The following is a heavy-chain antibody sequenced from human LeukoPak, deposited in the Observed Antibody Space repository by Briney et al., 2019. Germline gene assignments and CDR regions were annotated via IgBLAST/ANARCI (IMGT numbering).Heavy chain of an antibody. CDR1: GGSISSYY. J-gene: IGHJ4*02. Sequence: SETLSLTCTVSGGSISSYYWSWIRQPPGEGLEWIGYIYYSGSTNSNPSLTSRVTISVDTSKNQFSLKLSSVTAADTAVYYCARHPPMYYFDYWGQGTLVTVSS. V-gene: IGHV4-59*08. CDR2: IYYSGST. CDR3: ARHPPMYYFDY.